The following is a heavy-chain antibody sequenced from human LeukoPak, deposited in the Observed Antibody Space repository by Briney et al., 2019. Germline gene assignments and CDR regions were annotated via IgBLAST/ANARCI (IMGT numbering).Heavy chain of an antibody. CDR3: AKDPGIAVAGTREYFQH. CDR1: GFTFSSYG. D-gene: IGHD6-19*01. Sequence: GRSLRLSCAASGFTFSSYGMHWVRQAPGKGLEWVAVIWYDGSNKYYADSVKGRFTISRDNSKNTLYLHMNSLRAEDTAVYYCAKDPGIAVAGTREYFQHWGQGTLVTVSS. CDR2: IWYDGSNK. V-gene: IGHV3-33*06. J-gene: IGHJ1*01.